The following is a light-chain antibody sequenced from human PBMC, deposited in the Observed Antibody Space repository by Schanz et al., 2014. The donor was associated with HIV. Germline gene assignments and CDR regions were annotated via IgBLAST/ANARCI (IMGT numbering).Light chain of an antibody. CDR3: LQDYDYRWA. CDR1: QGISNY. V-gene: IGKV1-8*01. J-gene: IGKJ1*01. Sequence: AIRITQSPPSLSASTGDRVTITCRANQGISNYLAWYQQKPGKAPQLLISGASTLQSGVPSRFSGSVSGTDFTLTISCLQSEDSATYYCLQDYDYRWAFGQGTKVEIK. CDR2: GAS.